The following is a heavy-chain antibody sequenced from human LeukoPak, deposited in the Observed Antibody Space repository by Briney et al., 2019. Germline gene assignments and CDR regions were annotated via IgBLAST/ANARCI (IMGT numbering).Heavy chain of an antibody. CDR2: IWYDGSNK. V-gene: IGHV3-33*06. D-gene: IGHD2-21*02. CDR3: AKAYCGGDCYSLVGAFDI. Sequence: GRSLRLSCAASGFTFSSYGMHWVRQAPGKGLEWVAVIWYDGSNKYYADSVKGRFTISRDNSKNTLYLQMNSLRAEDTAVYYCAKAYCGGDCYSLVGAFDIWGQGTMVTASS. CDR1: GFTFSSYG. J-gene: IGHJ3*02.